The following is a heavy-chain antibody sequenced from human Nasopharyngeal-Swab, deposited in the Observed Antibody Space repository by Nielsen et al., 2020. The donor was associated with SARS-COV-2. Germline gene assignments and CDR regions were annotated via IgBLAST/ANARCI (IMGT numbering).Heavy chain of an antibody. Sequence: ASVKVSCKASGYTFTGYYMHWVRQAPGQGLEWMGRINPNSGGTNYAQKFQGRVTMTRDTSISTAYMELSRLGSDDTAVYYCARARYSSGWYVDYWGQGTLVTVSS. CDR1: GYTFTGYY. CDR2: INPNSGGT. J-gene: IGHJ4*02. D-gene: IGHD6-19*01. V-gene: IGHV1-2*06. CDR3: ARARYSSGWYVDY.